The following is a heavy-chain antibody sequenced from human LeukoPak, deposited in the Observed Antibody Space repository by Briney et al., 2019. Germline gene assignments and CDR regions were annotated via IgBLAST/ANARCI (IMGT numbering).Heavy chain of an antibody. CDR1: GGSISSYY. CDR2: IYYSGST. D-gene: IGHD3-22*01. CDR3: ARGHYYDSSGLFDY. Sequence: PSETLSLTCTVSGGSISSYYWSWIRQPPGMGLEWIGYIYYSGSTNYNPSLKSRVTISVDTSKNQFSLKLSSVTAADTAVYYCARGHYYDSSGLFDYWGQGTLVTVSS. J-gene: IGHJ4*02. V-gene: IGHV4-59*01.